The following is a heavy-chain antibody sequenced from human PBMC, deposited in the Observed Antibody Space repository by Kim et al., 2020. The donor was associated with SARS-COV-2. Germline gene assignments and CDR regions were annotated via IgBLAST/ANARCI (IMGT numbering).Heavy chain of an antibody. CDR2: IYYSGST. CDR1: GGSISSYY. D-gene: IGHD6-13*01. J-gene: IGHJ6*02. CDR3: AKRSSWYGMDV. Sequence: SETLSLTCTVSGGSISSYYWSWIRQPPGKGLEWIGYIYYSGSTNYNPSLKSRVTISVDTSKNQFSLKLSSVTAADTAVYYCAKRSSWYGMDVWGQGTTVTVSS. V-gene: IGHV4-59*01.